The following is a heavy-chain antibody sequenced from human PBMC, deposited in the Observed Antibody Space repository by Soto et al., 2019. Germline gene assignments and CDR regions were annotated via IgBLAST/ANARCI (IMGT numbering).Heavy chain of an antibody. CDR2: ISGSGFKK. D-gene: IGHD1-26*01. CDR3: AKNQGVELVPLATVDWFDP. V-gene: IGHV3-23*01. J-gene: IGHJ5*02. Sequence: GGSLRLSCAASGFICENFGMSWVRQAPGKGLEWISSISGSGFKKYYADSVKGRFTISRDNSKSTVYLELNNLSAEDTAVYHCAKNQGVELVPLATVDWFDPWGQGSVVTVSS. CDR1: GFICENFG.